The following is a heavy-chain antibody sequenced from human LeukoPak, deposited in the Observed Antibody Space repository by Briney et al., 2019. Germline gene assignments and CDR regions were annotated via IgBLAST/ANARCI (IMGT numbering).Heavy chain of an antibody. V-gene: IGHV3-9*01. CDR3: ARESLGSSGYYRDY. Sequence: GGSLRLSCAASGFTFDDYAMHWVRQAPGKGLEWVSGISWNSGSIGYADSVKGRFTISRDNAKNSLYLQMNSLRAEDTAVYYCARESLGSSGYYRDYWGQGTLVTVSS. CDR2: ISWNSGSI. J-gene: IGHJ4*02. D-gene: IGHD3-22*01. CDR1: GFTFDDYA.